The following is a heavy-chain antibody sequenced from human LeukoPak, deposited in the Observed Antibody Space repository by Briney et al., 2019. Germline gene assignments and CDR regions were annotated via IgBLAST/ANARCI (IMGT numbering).Heavy chain of an antibody. CDR3: ARFNTWFGYWFDP. V-gene: IGHV4-39*07. D-gene: IGHD3-10*01. Sequence: PSETLSLTCTVSGGSISSSSYYWGWIRQPPGKGLEWIGSIYYSGSTYYNPSLKSRVTISVDTSKNQFSLKLSSVTAADTAVYYCARFNTWFGYWFDPWGQGTLVTVSS. CDR1: GGSISSSSYY. J-gene: IGHJ5*02. CDR2: IYYSGST.